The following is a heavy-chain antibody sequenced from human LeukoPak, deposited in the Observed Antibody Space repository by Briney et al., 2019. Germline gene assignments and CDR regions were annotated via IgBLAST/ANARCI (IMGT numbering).Heavy chain of an antibody. V-gene: IGHV4-59*01. CDR2: VSYSGTT. CDR1: DGSISRYY. CDR3: ARFRSAVAGTYNYYYLDV. D-gene: IGHD6-19*01. Sequence: SETLPLTCTVSDGSISRYYWSWIRLPSGKGLEYIGYVSYSGTTNYNPSLKSRLTISLDTSKNQISLRLSSVTAADTAVYYCARFRSAVAGTYNYYYLDVWGKGTTVTVSS. J-gene: IGHJ6*03.